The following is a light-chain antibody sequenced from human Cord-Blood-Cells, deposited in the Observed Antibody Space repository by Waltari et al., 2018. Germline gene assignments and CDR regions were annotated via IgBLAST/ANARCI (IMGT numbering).Light chain of an antibody. V-gene: IGLV2-23*01. CDR3: CSYAGSSTFYV. Sequence: QSALTQPASVSGSPGQSIPLSCTGTSSDVGRYNLVSWYQQHPGKAPKPMIYEGSKRPSGVSNRFSGSKSGNTASLTISGLQAEDEADYYCCSYAGSSTFYVFGTGTKVTVL. J-gene: IGLJ1*01. CDR2: EGS. CDR1: SSDVGRYNL.